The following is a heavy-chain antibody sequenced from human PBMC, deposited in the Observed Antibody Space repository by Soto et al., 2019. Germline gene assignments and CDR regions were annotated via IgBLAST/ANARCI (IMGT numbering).Heavy chain of an antibody. Sequence: EVQLVESGGGLIQPGGSLRLSCAVSGFTVSNNYMSWVRQAPGKGLEGVSVIYSGGYTAYGDSVKGRFTISRDNSKNTLYLQMNTRGPEARAGFFWATEPGGGGYWGQGTLVTVSS. D-gene: IGHD1-26*01. CDR3: ATEPGGGGY. J-gene: IGHJ4*02. CDR2: IYSGGYT. V-gene: IGHV3-53*01. CDR1: GFTVSNNY.